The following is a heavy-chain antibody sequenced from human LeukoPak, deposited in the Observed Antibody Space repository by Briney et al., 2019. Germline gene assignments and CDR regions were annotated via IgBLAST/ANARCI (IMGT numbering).Heavy chain of an antibody. CDR2: IYPGDSNT. Sequence: GESLKISCKGSGYSCTSYWIGWVRQMPGKGLEWMGIIYPGDSNTRYNPSFQGQVTISADKSISTPYLQWSSLKASDTAMYYCARLLRRDGYTNDWSQGTLVTVSS. J-gene: IGHJ4*02. CDR3: ARLLRRDGYTND. CDR1: GYSCTSYW. V-gene: IGHV5-51*01. D-gene: IGHD5-24*01.